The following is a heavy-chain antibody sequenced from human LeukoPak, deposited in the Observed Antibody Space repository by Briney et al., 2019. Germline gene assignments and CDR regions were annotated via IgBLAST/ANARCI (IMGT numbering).Heavy chain of an antibody. CDR2: ISGSGGST. V-gene: IGHV3-23*01. J-gene: IGHJ4*02. D-gene: IGHD4-17*01. CDR3: AKPYDYGDWSFDY. CDR1: GFTFSSYA. Sequence: PGGSLRLSCAASGFTFSSYAMSWVRQAPGKGLEWVSAISGSGGSTYYADSVKGRFTISRDNSKNTLYLQLNSLRAEDTAVYYCAKPYDYGDWSFDYWGQGTLVTVSS.